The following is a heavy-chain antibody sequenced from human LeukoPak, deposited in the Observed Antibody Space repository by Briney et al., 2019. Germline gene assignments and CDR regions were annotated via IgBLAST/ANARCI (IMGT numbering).Heavy chain of an antibody. Sequence: GGSLRLFCAASGFTFITYAMNWVRQAPGKGLEWVSAISGSGGSTYYADSVRGRFTISRDNSKNTLYLQMNSLRAEDTAVYYCAKAPELRFLEWFVDYWGQGTLVTVSS. CDR2: ISGSGGST. J-gene: IGHJ4*02. CDR1: GFTFITYA. V-gene: IGHV3-23*01. CDR3: AKAPELRFLEWFVDY. D-gene: IGHD3-3*01.